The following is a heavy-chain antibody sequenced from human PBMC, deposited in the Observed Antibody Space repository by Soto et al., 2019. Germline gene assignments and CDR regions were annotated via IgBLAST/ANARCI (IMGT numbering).Heavy chain of an antibody. Sequence: SETLSLTCAVYGGSFSGSYWSWIRQPPGKGLEWIGEINHSGSTNYNPSLRSRVTISVDTSKNQFSLKLSSVTAADTAVYYCARGGLITIVGVVIRRSQGQFDYWGQGTLVTVSS. CDR3: ARGGLITIVGVVIRRSQGQFDY. V-gene: IGHV4-34*01. J-gene: IGHJ4*02. CDR1: GGSFSGSY. CDR2: INHSGST. D-gene: IGHD3-3*01.